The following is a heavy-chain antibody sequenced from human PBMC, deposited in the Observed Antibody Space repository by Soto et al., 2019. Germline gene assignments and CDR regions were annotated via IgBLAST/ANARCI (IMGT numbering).Heavy chain of an antibody. Sequence: PSETLSLTCTFSGGSSSSYYWSWIRQPPGKGLEWIGYIYYSGSTNYNPSLKSRVTISVDTSKNQFSLKLSSVTAADTAVYYCARVYGSGSYYNVDYYGMDVWGQGTTVTVSS. CDR1: GGSSSSYY. J-gene: IGHJ6*02. CDR2: IYYSGST. CDR3: ARVYGSGSYYNVDYYGMDV. V-gene: IGHV4-59*01. D-gene: IGHD3-10*01.